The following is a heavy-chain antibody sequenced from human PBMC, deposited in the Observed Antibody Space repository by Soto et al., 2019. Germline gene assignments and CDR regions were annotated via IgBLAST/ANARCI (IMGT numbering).Heavy chain of an antibody. J-gene: IGHJ6*03. CDR2: ISAYNGNT. D-gene: IGHD4-17*01. Sequence: ASVKVSCKASGYTFTSYGISWVRQAPGQGLEWMGWISAYNGNTNYAQKLQGRVTMTTDTSTSTAYMELRSLRSDDTAVYYCARDPSTVTTYYYYYYYMDVWGKGTTVTVSS. V-gene: IGHV1-18*01. CDR1: GYTFTSYG. CDR3: ARDPSTVTTYYYYYYYMDV.